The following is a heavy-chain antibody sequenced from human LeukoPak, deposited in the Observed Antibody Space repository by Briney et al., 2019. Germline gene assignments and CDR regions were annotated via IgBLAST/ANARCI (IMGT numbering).Heavy chain of an antibody. J-gene: IGHJ5*02. CDR1: GGAITGYY. CDR3: ARGGRWFDP. Sequence: SETLSLTCSVSGGAITGYYWSWIRQTAGKGLEWIGRSSTSGSTNFNPSLKSRVTMSIDTSKNQFSLKVTSVTAADTAVYYCARGGRWFDPWGQGTLVTVSS. V-gene: IGHV4-4*07. CDR2: SSTSGST.